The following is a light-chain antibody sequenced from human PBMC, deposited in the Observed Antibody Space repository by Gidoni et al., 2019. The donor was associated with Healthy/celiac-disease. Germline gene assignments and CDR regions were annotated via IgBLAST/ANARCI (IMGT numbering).Light chain of an antibody. V-gene: IGLV3-1*01. CDR3: QAWDSSTGGV. CDR1: KLGDKY. Sequence: SYELTQPPSVSVSPRQTASISCSGDKLGDKYACWYQQKPGQSPVLVIYQDSQRPSGIPERFSGSNSGNTATLTISGTQAMDEADYYCQAWDSSTGGVFGGGTKLTVL. J-gene: IGLJ2*01. CDR2: QDS.